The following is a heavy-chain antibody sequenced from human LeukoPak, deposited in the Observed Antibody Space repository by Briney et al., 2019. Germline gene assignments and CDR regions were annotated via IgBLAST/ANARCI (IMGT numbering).Heavy chain of an antibody. V-gene: IGHV3-33*01. D-gene: IGHD6-19*01. CDR1: GFTFSSYG. CDR3: ARDLPVAVAPSY. Sequence: PGGSLRLSCAASGFTFSSYGMHWVRQAPGKGLEWVAVIWHDGSNKYYADSVKGRFTISRDNSKNTLYLQMNSLRAEDTAVYYCARDLPVAVAPSYWGQGTPVTVSS. CDR2: IWHDGSNK. J-gene: IGHJ4*02.